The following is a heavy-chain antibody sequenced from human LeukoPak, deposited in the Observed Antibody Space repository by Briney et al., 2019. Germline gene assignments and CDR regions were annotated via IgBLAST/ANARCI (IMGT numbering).Heavy chain of an antibody. CDR2: IHSSSSPI. CDR1: GFSFSSYS. J-gene: IGHJ4*02. D-gene: IGHD1-26*01. V-gene: IGHV3-48*01. Sequence: PGGSLRLSCAASGFSFSSYSMNWVRQAPGKGLEWVSYIHSSSSPIYYADSVKGRFTISRDNSKNTLYLQMNSLRAEDTAVYYCAKDKYSGSYLFDHWGQGTLVTVSS. CDR3: AKDKYSGSYLFDH.